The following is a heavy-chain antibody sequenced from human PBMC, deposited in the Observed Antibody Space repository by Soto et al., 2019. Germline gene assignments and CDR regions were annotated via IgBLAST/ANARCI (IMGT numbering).Heavy chain of an antibody. D-gene: IGHD6-13*01. Sequence: PPETLPHTYTVSGGSISRYYWSWIRQPPGKGLEWIGYIYYGGSTNYNPSLKSRVTISVDTSKNQFSLKLSSVTAADTAVYYCARPRIAAAGDLIDWFDPWGQGPFVTVS. J-gene: IGHJ5*02. V-gene: IGHV4-59*01. CDR1: GGSISRYY. CDR3: ARPRIAAAGDLIDWFDP. CDR2: IYYGGST.